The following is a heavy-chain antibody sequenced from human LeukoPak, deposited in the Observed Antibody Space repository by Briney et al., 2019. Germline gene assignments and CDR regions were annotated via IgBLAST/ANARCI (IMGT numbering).Heavy chain of an antibody. V-gene: IGHV1-69*13. J-gene: IGHJ4*02. CDR3: ARDRGYCTNGVCYQFFDY. CDR2: IIPIFGTA. D-gene: IGHD2-8*01. Sequence: SVKVSCKASGYTFTSYGISWVRQAPGQGLEWMGGIIPIFGTANYAQKLQGRVTITADESTSTAYMELSSLRSEDTAVYYCARDRGYCTNGVCYQFFDYWGQGTLVTVSS. CDR1: GYTFTSYG.